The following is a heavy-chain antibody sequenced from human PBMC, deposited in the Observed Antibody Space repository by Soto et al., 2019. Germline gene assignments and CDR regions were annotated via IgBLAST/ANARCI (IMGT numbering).Heavy chain of an antibody. CDR2: IHPSGGGA. D-gene: IGHD2-21*02. J-gene: IGHJ4*02. CDR3: SRGGHITVVTASFDF. Sequence: ASVKVSCKASENTFSSYYLHWVRQAPGQGLEWMGMIHPSGGGATYAQKFLGRVTMTGDTSTSTVFMELSSLRSEDTATYYCSRGGHITVVTASFDFWGQGTLVTVSS. CDR1: ENTFSSYY. V-gene: IGHV1-46*03.